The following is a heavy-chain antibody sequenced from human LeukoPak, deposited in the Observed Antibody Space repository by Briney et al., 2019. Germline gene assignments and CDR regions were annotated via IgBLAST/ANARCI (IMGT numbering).Heavy chain of an antibody. J-gene: IGHJ5*02. CDR2: INPNSGGT. Sequence: GASVKVSCKASGYTFTGYYMHWVRQAPGQGLEWMGWINPNSGGTNYAQKFQGRVTMTRDTSISTAYMELSSLRSEDTAVFYCARVPETYFYDSSGITGWFDPWGQGTLVTVSS. CDR1: GYTFTGYY. D-gene: IGHD3-22*01. CDR3: ARVPETYFYDSSGITGWFDP. V-gene: IGHV1-2*02.